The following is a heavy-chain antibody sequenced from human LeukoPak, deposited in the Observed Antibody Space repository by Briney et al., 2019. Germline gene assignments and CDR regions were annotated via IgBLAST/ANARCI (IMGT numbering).Heavy chain of an antibody. CDR2: IYYSGST. Sequence: PSETLSLTCTVSGGSISSYYWSWIRQPPGKGLEWIGYIYYSGSTNYSPSLKSRVTISVDTSKNQFSLKLSSVTAADTAVYYCARVPRITGTRYYMDVWGKGTTVTVSS. CDR3: ARVPRITGTRYYMDV. J-gene: IGHJ6*03. D-gene: IGHD1-20*01. V-gene: IGHV4-59*01. CDR1: GGSISSYY.